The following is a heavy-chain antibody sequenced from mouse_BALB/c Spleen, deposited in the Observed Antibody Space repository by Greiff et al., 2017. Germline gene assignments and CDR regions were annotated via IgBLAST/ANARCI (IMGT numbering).Heavy chain of an antibody. Sequence: VQLQQSGPELVKPGASVKMSCKASGYTFTSYVMHWVKQKPGQGLEWIGYINPYNDGTKYNEKFKGKATLTSDKSSSTAYMELSSLTSEDSAVYDCARDGKVYYGSSLDVWGAGTTVTVSS. V-gene: IGHV1-14*01. D-gene: IGHD1-1*01. CDR1: GYTFTSYV. J-gene: IGHJ1*01. CDR3: ARDGKVYYGSSLDV. CDR2: INPYNDGT.